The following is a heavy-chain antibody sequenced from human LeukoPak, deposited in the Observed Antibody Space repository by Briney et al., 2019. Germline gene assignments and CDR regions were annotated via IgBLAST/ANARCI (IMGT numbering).Heavy chain of an antibody. CDR3: ARENGDYYDSSGYYEAFDI. CDR2: IYYSGST. J-gene: IGHJ3*02. CDR1: GGSISSYY. D-gene: IGHD3-22*01. Sequence: SETLSLTCIVSGGSISSYYWSWIRQHPGKGLEWIGYIYYSGSTYYNPSLKSRVTISVDTSKNQFSLKLSSVTAADTAVYYCARENGDYYDSSGYYEAFDIWGRGTMVTVSS. V-gene: IGHV4-59*06.